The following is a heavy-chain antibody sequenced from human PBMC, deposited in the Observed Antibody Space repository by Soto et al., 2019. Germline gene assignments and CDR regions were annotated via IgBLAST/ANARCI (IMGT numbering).Heavy chain of an antibody. V-gene: IGHV4-4*02. CDR1: GGSFTSNNW. J-gene: IGHJ4*02. D-gene: IGHD1-7*01. Sequence: QVQLQESGPGLVKPSGTLSLTCAVSGGSFTSNNWWTWVRQPPGQGLEWIGELYRTGSTNYNPSLKTRVTISLAKSENQFSLKVTSLTAADTAVYYCASRDPGTSVDYWGQGTLVTVSS. CDR3: ASRDPGTSVDY. CDR2: LYRTGST.